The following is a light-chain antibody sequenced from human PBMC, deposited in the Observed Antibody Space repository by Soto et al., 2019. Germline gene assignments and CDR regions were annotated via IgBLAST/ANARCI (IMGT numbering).Light chain of an antibody. CDR2: GAY. Sequence: EIVLTQSPGTLSLSPGERASLSCRASQSVSSSYLAWYQQRPGQAPRLLMYGAYNRATGIPDRFSGSGSGTDFTLTIRRLEPEDFAVYYCQQYGNSPNTFGQGTRLEIK. V-gene: IGKV3-20*01. J-gene: IGKJ5*01. CDR1: QSVSSSY. CDR3: QQYGNSPNT.